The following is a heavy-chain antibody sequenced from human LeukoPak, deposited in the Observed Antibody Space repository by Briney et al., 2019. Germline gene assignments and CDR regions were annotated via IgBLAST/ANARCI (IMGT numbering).Heavy chain of an antibody. J-gene: IGHJ4*02. V-gene: IGHV4-59*01. CDR2: IYYSGST. CDR3: ARDKGGADFDY. CDR1: GGSISSYY. Sequence: SETLSLTCTASGGSISSYYWSWIREPPGKGLEWIGYIYYSGSTNYNPSLKSRVTISVDTSKNQFSLKLSSVTAADTAVYYCARDKGGADFDYWGQGTLVTVSS. D-gene: IGHD3-16*01.